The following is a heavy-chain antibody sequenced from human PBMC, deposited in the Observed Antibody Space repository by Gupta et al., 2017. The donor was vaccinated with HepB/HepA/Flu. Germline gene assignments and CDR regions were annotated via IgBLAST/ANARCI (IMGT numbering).Heavy chain of an antibody. D-gene: IGHD3-22*01. CDR1: GYTFIGYY. Sequence: QVQLVQSGAEVKQPGASVTVSCKASGYTFIGYYVHWVRHVPGQGLEWMGWINPDSGGTNYAQKFQGWITMTRDTSISTAYMELSRLRSDDTAVYYCARGYYQDSSGYFYWGQGTLVTVSS. CDR3: ARGYYQDSSGYFY. V-gene: IGHV1-2*04. CDR2: INPDSGGT. J-gene: IGHJ4*02.